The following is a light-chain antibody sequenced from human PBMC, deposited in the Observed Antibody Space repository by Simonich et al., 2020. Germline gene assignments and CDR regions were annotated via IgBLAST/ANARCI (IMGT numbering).Light chain of an antibody. CDR2: DVS. Sequence: QSALTQPASVSGSPGQSITISCTGTSSDVGGYNYVSWYQQHPGKAPKLMIYDVSNRHSGVSNRCSGSKSGNTASLTISGLQAEDEADYYCSSYTSSSTLVFGTGTKVTVL. J-gene: IGLJ1*01. V-gene: IGLV2-14*03. CDR1: SSDVGGYNY. CDR3: SSYTSSSTLV.